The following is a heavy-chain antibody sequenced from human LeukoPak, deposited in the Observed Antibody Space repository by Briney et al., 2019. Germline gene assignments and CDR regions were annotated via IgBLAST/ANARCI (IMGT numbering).Heavy chain of an antibody. Sequence: SETLSLTCSVSGGSVSSYYWSWIRQSPRKGLEWIGYIHDSGSTNYNPSLKRRVTVSVDTSKNQFSLKLRSVTAADTAVYYCARGGQWSKFYFDNWGQGTLVTVSS. J-gene: IGHJ4*02. CDR1: GGSVSSYY. D-gene: IGHD2-15*01. CDR3: ARGGQWSKFYFDN. CDR2: IHDSGST. V-gene: IGHV4-59*02.